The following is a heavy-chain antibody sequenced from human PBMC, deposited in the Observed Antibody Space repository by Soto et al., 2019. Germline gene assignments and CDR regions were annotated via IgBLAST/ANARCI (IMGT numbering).Heavy chain of an antibody. CDR2: VHYSGLA. D-gene: IGHD3-3*01. J-gene: IGHJ5*02. Sequence: QVQLQQSGPGLVRPSEALTLTCDVSGASITDNYWSWIRQAPGKGPEWIGYVHYSGLANYNPSLKPRVTMEMGTSKNRLFLKVDSLTAEDTAVYYCARALDYDFWGGRNWFDPWGQGILVTVSS. CDR1: GASITDNY. V-gene: IGHV4-59*01. CDR3: ARALDYDFWGGRNWFDP.